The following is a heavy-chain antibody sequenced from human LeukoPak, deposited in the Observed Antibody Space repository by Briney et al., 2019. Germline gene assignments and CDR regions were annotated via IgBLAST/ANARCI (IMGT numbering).Heavy chain of an antibody. CDR3: ARGCRYYDILTGYRLGYGMDV. CDR1: GGSFSGYY. D-gene: IGHD3-9*01. Sequence: PSETLSLTCAVYGGSFSGYYWSWIRQPPGKGLEWIGEINHSGSTNYNPSLKSRVTISVDTSKTQFSLKLSSVTAADTAVYYCARGCRYYDILTGYRLGYGMDVWGQGTTVTVCS. J-gene: IGHJ6*02. CDR2: INHSGST. V-gene: IGHV4-34*01.